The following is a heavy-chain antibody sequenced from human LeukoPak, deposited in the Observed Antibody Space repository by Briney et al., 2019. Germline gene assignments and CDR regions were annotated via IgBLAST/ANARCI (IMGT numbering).Heavy chain of an antibody. Sequence: PSETLSLTCTVSGGSISSSSYYWGWIRQPPGKGLEWVSAISGSGGSTYYADSVKGRFTISRDNSKNTLYLQMNSLRAEDTAVYYCAREGMYSGSYFYNWFDPWGQGTLVTVSS. V-gene: IGHV3-23*01. J-gene: IGHJ5*02. CDR3: AREGMYSGSYFYNWFDP. D-gene: IGHD1-26*01. CDR2: ISGSGGST. CDR1: GGSISSSSYY.